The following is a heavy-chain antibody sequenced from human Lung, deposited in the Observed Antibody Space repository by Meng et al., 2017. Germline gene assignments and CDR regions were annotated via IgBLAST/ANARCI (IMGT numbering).Heavy chain of an antibody. CDR1: GGSFIDYY. CDR3: ARGPTTMAHDFDY. D-gene: IGHD4-11*01. V-gene: IGHV4-34*01. Sequence: QVPLQPWGAGVLKPSQTLSLTCVVSGGSFIDYYWSWIRQPPGKGLEWIGEINHSGSTNYNPSLESRATISVDTSQNNLSLKLSSVTAADSAVYYCARGPTTMAHDFDYWGQGTLVTVS. CDR2: INHSGST. J-gene: IGHJ4*02.